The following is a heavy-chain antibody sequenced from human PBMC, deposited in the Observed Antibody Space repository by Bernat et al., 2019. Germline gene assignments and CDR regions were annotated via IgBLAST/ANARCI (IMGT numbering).Heavy chain of an antibody. J-gene: IGHJ4*01. V-gene: IGHV3-74*01. CDR1: VFTFSSYW. CDR3: ARVGLMSTVSPFDY. D-gene: IGHD4-17*01. CDR2: INSDGSST. Sequence: EVQLVESGGDLVQPGGSLRLSCAASVFTFSSYWMHWVRQAPGKGLVWVSRINSDGSSTSYADSVKGRFTISRDNGKNTLYLQANSLRAEDTAVYYCARVGLMSTVSPFDYWGQGTLVTVSS.